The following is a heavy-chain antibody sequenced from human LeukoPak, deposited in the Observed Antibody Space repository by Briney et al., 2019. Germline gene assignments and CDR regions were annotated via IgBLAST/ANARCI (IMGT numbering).Heavy chain of an antibody. Sequence: GGSLRLSCAASGFTLSSYAMSWVRQGPGKGLEWVSAISVSGNTYHADSVKGRFTISRDSYKNTLYPQMNSLRAEDTAVYYCARDYYDGIGYYYEDYWGQGTLVTVSS. CDR2: ISVSGNT. CDR1: GFTLSSYA. CDR3: ARDYYDGIGYYYEDY. J-gene: IGHJ4*02. V-gene: IGHV3-23*01. D-gene: IGHD3-22*01.